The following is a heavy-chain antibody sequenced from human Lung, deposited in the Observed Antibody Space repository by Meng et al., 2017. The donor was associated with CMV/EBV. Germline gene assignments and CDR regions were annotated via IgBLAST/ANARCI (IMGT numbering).Heavy chain of an antibody. Sequence: ASXXVSXKASGYTFNGYNMHWVRQAPRQGLEWMGWINPNSGGTNYAQRFQGRVTLTIDTSISTAYMELSRLKSDDTAVYFCARLFHTILGTGYYYGMDVWXQGTXVTVAS. V-gene: IGHV1-2*02. CDR1: GYTFNGYN. J-gene: IGHJ6*02. CDR2: INPNSGGT. D-gene: IGHD3/OR15-3a*01. CDR3: ARLFHTILGTGYYYGMDV.